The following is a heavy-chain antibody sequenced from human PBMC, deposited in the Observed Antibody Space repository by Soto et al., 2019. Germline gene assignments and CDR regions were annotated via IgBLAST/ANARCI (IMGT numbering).Heavy chain of an antibody. J-gene: IGHJ2*01. Sequence: QVQLVQSGAEVKKPGSSVKVSCKASGGTFSSYAISWVRQAPGQGLEWMGGIIPIFGTANYAQKFQGRVTIPADKSTSTAYMELSSLRSEDTAVYYCARHAGSNWGHYWYFDLWGRGTLVTVSS. V-gene: IGHV1-69*06. CDR1: GGTFSSYA. D-gene: IGHD7-27*01. CDR3: ARHAGSNWGHYWYFDL. CDR2: IIPIFGTA.